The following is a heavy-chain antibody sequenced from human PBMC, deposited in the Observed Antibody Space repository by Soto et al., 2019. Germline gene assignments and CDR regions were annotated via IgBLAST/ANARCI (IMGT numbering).Heavy chain of an antibody. CDR3: VRGGYMHACDI. Sequence: EVQLVESGGGLVQPGGSLRPSCAASGFTFSSYWMYWVRQAPGKGLEWVSHMNNDGSYTIYAESVKGRFTFSRDNAKNTLYLQMNSLRAEDTAVYYCVRGGYMHACDIWGQGTMVTVSS. CDR2: MNNDGSYT. V-gene: IGHV3-74*01. CDR1: GFTFSSYW. D-gene: IGHD6-13*01. J-gene: IGHJ3*02.